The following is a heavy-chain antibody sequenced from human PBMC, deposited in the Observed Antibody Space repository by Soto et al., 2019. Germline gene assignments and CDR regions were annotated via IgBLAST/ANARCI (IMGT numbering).Heavy chain of an antibody. Sequence: PGGSLRLSCAASGFTFSSYAMHWVRQAPGKGLEWVAVISYDGSNKYYADSVKGRFTISRDNSKNTLYLQMNSLRAEDTAVYYCARDVGSLRFLEWFYFDYWGQGTLVTVSS. J-gene: IGHJ4*02. V-gene: IGHV3-30-3*01. CDR2: ISYDGSNK. CDR3: ARDVGSLRFLEWFYFDY. CDR1: GFTFSSYA. D-gene: IGHD3-3*01.